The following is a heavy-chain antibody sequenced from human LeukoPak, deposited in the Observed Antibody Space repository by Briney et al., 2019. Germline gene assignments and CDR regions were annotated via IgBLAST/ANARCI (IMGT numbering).Heavy chain of an antibody. J-gene: IGHJ2*01. CDR2: IYPGDSDT. V-gene: IGHV5-51*01. D-gene: IGHD3-22*01. CDR1: GYNFTNYW. Sequence: GESLKISYQDSGYNFTNYWIGWVRQMPGKGLEWMGIIYPGDSDTIYNPSFQGQVTISADKSTSTAYLQWTSLKASDTAMYYCARHREYDTSGYYSYWYFDLWGRGTLVTVSS. CDR3: ARHREYDTSGYYSYWYFDL.